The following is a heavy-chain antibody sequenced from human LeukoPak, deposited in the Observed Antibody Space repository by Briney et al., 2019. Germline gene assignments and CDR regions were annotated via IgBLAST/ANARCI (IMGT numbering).Heavy chain of an antibody. Sequence: GGSLRLSCAASGFTFSSYWLSWVRQAPGKGLEWVSAISGSGGSTYYADSVKGRFTISRDNSKNTLYLQMNSLRAEDTAVYYCAKDNSPGYSSGFNWFDPWGQGTLVTVSS. CDR2: ISGSGGST. D-gene: IGHD6-19*01. CDR1: GFTFSSYW. J-gene: IGHJ5*02. CDR3: AKDNSPGYSSGFNWFDP. V-gene: IGHV3-23*01.